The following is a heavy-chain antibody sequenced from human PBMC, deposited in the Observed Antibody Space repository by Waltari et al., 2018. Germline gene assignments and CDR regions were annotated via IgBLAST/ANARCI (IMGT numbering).Heavy chain of an antibody. Sequence: QITLKESGPTLVKPTQTPTLTCTFSGFSLSTSGVGVGWIRQPPGKALEWLALIYWDDDKRYSPSLKSRLTITKDTSKNQVVLTMTNMDPVDTATYYCAHSGSREITPVAGKGWPFDYWGQGTLVTVSS. CDR1: GFSLSTSGVG. CDR3: AHSGSREITPVAGKGWPFDY. CDR2: IYWDDDK. V-gene: IGHV2-5*02. J-gene: IGHJ4*02. D-gene: IGHD6-19*01.